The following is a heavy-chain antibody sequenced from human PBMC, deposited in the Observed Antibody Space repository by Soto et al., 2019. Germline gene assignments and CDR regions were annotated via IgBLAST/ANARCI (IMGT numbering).Heavy chain of an antibody. CDR3: ARDLSVHYYYYGMDV. Sequence: SVKVSCKASGGTFSSYAISWVRQAPGQGLEWMGGIIPIFGTANYAQKFQGRVTITADESTSTAYMELSSLRSEDTAVYYCARDLSVHYYYYGMDVWGQGTTVTVSS. V-gene: IGHV1-69*13. CDR1: GGTFSSYA. CDR2: IIPIFGTA. D-gene: IGHD2-8*01. J-gene: IGHJ6*02.